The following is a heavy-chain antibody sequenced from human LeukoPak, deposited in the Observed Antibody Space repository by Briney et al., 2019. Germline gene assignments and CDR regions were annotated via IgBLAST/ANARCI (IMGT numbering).Heavy chain of an antibody. V-gene: IGHV3-23*01. CDR2: ISGSGGST. CDR3: ARGFLGWLCPFDY. CDR1: GFTFSSYA. D-gene: IGHD3-3*01. J-gene: IGHJ4*02. Sequence: GGSLRLSCAASGFTFSSYAMSWVRQAPGKGLEWVSAISGSGGSTYYADSVKGRFTISRDNSKNTLYLQMNSLRAEDTAVYYGARGFLGWLCPFDYWGQGTLVTVSS.